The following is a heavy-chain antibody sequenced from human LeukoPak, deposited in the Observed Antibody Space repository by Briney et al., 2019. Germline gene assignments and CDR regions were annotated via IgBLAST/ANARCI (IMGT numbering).Heavy chain of an antibody. CDR3: ARDEIYYDILTGYRHFDY. V-gene: IGHV3-7*01. D-gene: IGHD3-9*01. CDR2: IKQDGSEK. Sequence: GGSLRLSCEASGFTFSSYWMSWVRQAPGKGLEWAANIKQDGSEKKYLDSVKGRFTISRDNAKNSMYLQMNSLRAEDTAVYYCARDEIYYDILTGYRHFDYWGQGTLVTVFS. CDR1: GFTFSSYW. J-gene: IGHJ4*02.